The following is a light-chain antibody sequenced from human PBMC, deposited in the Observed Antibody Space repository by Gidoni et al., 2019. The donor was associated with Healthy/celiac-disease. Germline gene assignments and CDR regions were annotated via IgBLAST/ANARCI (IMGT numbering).Light chain of an antibody. Sequence: IRMTQSPSSLSASTGDRVTITCRARQGISSYLAWYQQKPGKAPKLLIYAASTLQSGVPSRFSGSGSGTDFTLTISCLQSEDFATYYCQQYYSYPSITFGQGTRLEIK. V-gene: IGKV1-8*01. CDR2: AAS. CDR3: QQYYSYPSIT. J-gene: IGKJ5*01. CDR1: QGISSY.